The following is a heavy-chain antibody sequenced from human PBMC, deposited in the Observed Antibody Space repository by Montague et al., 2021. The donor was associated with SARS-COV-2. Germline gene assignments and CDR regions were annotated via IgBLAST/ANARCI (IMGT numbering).Heavy chain of an antibody. CDR1: GFTFSSYS. D-gene: IGHD1-26*01. CDR3: ASDRGELHAADY. J-gene: IGHJ4*02. V-gene: IGHV3-21*01. CDR2: ISSSSSYI. Sequence: SLRLSCAASGFTFSSYSMNWVRQAPGKGLEWVSSISSSSSYICYADSVKGRFTISRDNAKNSLYLQMNSLRAEDTAVYYCASDRGELHAADYWGQGTLVTVPS.